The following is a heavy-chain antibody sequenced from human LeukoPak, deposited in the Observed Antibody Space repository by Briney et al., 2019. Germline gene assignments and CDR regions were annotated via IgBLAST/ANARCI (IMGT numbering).Heavy chain of an antibody. D-gene: IGHD3-22*01. CDR2: ISAYNGNT. J-gene: IGHJ4*02. Sequence: GASVKVSCKASGYTFTSYGISWVRQAPGQGLEWMGWISAYNGNTNYAQKIQGRVTMTTDTSTSTAYMELRSLRSDDTAVYYCARGAESSTMIVLDLDYWGQGTLVTVSS. V-gene: IGHV1-18*01. CDR3: ARGAESSTMIVLDLDY. CDR1: GYTFTSYG.